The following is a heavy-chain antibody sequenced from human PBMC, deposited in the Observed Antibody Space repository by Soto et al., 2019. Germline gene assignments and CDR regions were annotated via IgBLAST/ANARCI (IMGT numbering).Heavy chain of an antibody. CDR2: ISYDGSNK. Sequence: GGSLRLSCAASGFTFSSYAMHWVRQAPGKGLEWVAVISYDGSNKYYADSVKGRFTISRDNSKNTLYLQMNSLRAEDTAVYYCARDGHTMTYYEPNNWFDPWGQGTLVTVSS. CDR3: ARDGHTMTYYEPNNWFDP. CDR1: GFTFSSYA. D-gene: IGHD3-22*01. V-gene: IGHV3-30-3*01. J-gene: IGHJ5*02.